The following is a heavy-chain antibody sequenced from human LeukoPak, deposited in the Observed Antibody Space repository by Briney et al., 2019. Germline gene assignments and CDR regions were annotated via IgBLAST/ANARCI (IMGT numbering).Heavy chain of an antibody. CDR3: ARDSGGSGSYYNVRFAGANVDY. D-gene: IGHD3-10*01. CDR2: INAGNGNT. J-gene: IGHJ4*02. V-gene: IGHV1-3*01. Sequence: ASVKVSCKASGYTFTSYAMHWVRQAPGQRLEWMGWINAGNGNTKYSQKFQGRVTITRDTSASTAYMELSSLRSEDTAVYYCARDSGGSGSYYNVRFAGANVDYWGQGTLVTVSS. CDR1: GYTFTSYA.